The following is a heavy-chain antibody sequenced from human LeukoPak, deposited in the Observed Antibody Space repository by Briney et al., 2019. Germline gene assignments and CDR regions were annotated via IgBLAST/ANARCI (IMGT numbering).Heavy chain of an antibody. J-gene: IGHJ4*02. Sequence: GGSLRLSCATSGFTFSSFEMNWVRQAPGKGLEWVSYISSGPATKYYADSVKGRFTISRDNAKNSLYLQMNSLRAEDTAVYYCVRENSGYGRWGQGTLVTVSS. CDR2: ISSGPATK. CDR3: VRENSGYGR. CDR1: GFTFSSFE. D-gene: IGHD5-12*01. V-gene: IGHV3-48*03.